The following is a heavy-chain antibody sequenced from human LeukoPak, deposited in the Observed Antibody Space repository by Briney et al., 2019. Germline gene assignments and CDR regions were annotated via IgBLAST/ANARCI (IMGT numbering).Heavy chain of an antibody. CDR1: GFTFSSYG. J-gene: IGHJ4*02. V-gene: IGHV3-30*18. CDR3: AKEASRSLVILTGYLAFDY. D-gene: IGHD3-9*01. CDR2: ISYDGSNK. Sequence: GGSLRLSCAASGFTFSSYGMHWVRQAPGKGLEWVAVISYDGSNKYYADSVKGRFTISRDNSKNTLYLQMNSLRAEDTAVYYCAKEASRSLVILTGYLAFDYWGQGTLVTVSS.